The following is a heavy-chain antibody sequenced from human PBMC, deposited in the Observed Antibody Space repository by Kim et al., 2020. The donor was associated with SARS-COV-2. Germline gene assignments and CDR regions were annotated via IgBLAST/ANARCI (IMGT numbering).Heavy chain of an antibody. CDR2: VSGYNGNT. Sequence: ASVKVSCKASGYTFTKYGISWVRQAPGQGLEWMGWVSGYNGNTNYAQKLQGRVTMTTDTSTSTAYMDLRSLRSDDTTVYYCARDLTGADRVDVWGQGTTVTVSS. D-gene: IGHD2-8*01. CDR1: GYTFTKYG. V-gene: IGHV1-18*01. J-gene: IGHJ6*02. CDR3: ARDLTGADRVDV.